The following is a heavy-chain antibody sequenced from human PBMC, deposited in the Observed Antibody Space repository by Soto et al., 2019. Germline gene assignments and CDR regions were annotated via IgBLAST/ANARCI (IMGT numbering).Heavy chain of an antibody. D-gene: IGHD2-15*01. Sequence: PGGSQRLSCTASGFTFGDYAMSWFRQAPGKGLEWVGFIRSKGYGGTTEYAASVKGRFSISRDDSKSIAYLQMNSLKTEDTAVYYCSRAGVVVVAATYDPWGQGTLVTVSS. CDR1: GFTFGDYA. V-gene: IGHV3-49*03. J-gene: IGHJ5*02. CDR2: IRSKGYGGTT. CDR3: SRAGVVVVAATYDP.